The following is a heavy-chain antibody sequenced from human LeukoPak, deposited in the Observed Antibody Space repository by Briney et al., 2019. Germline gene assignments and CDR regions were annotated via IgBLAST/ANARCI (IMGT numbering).Heavy chain of an antibody. D-gene: IGHD2-15*01. J-gene: IGHJ5*02. CDR1: GYTFTGYY. V-gene: IGHV1-2*02. CDR3: ARAPGYCSGGSCGRLANWFDP. Sequence: ASVKVSCKASGYTFTGYYMHWVRQAPGQGLEWMGWINPNSGGTNYAQKFQGRVTMTRDTSISTAYMELSRLRSDDTAVYYCARAPGYCSGGSCGRLANWFDPWGQVTLVTVSS. CDR2: INPNSGGT.